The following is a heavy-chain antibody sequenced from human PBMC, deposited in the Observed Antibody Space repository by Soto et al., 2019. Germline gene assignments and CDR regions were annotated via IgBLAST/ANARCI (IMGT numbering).Heavy chain of an antibody. CDR3: ARAWFGELLSDY. J-gene: IGHJ4*02. V-gene: IGHV3-11*06. CDR2: ISSSSSYT. Sequence: GGSLRLSCAASGFTFSDYYMSWIRQAPGKGLEWVSYISSSSSYTNYADSVKGRFTISRDNAKNSLYLQMNSLRAEDTAVYYCARAWFGELLSDYWGQGTLVTVS. CDR1: GFTFSDYY. D-gene: IGHD3-10*01.